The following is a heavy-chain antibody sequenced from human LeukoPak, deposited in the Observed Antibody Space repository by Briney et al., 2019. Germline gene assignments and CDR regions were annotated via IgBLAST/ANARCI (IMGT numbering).Heavy chain of an antibody. V-gene: IGHV4-34*01. CDR2: INHSGST. D-gene: IGHD3-22*01. J-gene: IGHJ1*01. CDR1: GGSFSGYY. CDR3: ATHDSSGPEYFQH. Sequence: PSETLSLTCAVYGGSFSGYYWSWIRQPPGKGLEWIGEINHSGSTNYNPSLKSRVTISVDTSKNQFSLKLSSVTAADTAVYYCATHDSSGPEYFQHWGQGTLVTVSS.